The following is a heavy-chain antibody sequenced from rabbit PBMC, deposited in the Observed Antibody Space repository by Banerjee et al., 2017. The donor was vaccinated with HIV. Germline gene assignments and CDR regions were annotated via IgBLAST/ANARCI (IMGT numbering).Heavy chain of an antibody. D-gene: IGHD3-3*01. CDR3: ARGLVAGVLDL. V-gene: IGHV1S40*01. CDR2: IYAGSSGST. Sequence: QSLEESGGDLVKPGASLTLTCTASGIDFSSYYYMCWVRQAPGKGLEWIACIYAGSSGSTRYASWAKGRFTVSLDNAQNTVFLQMTSLTAADTATYFCARGLVAGVLDLWGQGTLVTVS. J-gene: IGHJ4*01. CDR1: GIDFSSYYY.